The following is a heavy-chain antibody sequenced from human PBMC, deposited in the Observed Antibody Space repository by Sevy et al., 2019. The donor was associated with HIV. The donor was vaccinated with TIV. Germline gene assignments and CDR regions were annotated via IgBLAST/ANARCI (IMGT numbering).Heavy chain of an antibody. CDR3: VKDMSCSGGSCYPPGVYYYYGMDV. CDR2: ISSNGGST. J-gene: IGHJ6*02. D-gene: IGHD2-15*01. V-gene: IGHV3-64D*06. CDR1: GFTFSSYA. Sequence: GGSLRLSCSASGFTFSSYAMHWVRQAPGKGLEYVSAISSNGGSTYYADSVKGRFTISRDNSKNTLYLQMRSLRAEDTAVYYCVKDMSCSGGSCYPPGVYYYYGMDVWGQGTTVTVSS.